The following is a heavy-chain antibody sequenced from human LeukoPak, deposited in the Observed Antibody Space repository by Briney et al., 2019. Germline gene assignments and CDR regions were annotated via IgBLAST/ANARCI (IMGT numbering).Heavy chain of an antibody. CDR1: GYTFTGYY. J-gene: IGHJ4*02. Sequence: ASVKVSCKASGYTFTGYYMHWVRQAPGQGLEWMGWINPNSGDTHYAQNFQARVTMTRDTSISTVYMDLSRLRSDDTAVYYCARGRYYYDSSGYPALGYFDYWGQGTLVTVSS. CDR2: INPNSGDT. V-gene: IGHV1-2*02. D-gene: IGHD3-22*01. CDR3: ARGRYYYDSSGYPALGYFDY.